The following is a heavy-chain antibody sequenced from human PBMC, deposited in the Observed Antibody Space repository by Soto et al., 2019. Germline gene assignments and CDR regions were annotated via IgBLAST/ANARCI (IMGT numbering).Heavy chain of an antibody. V-gene: IGHV1-2*02. D-gene: IGHD1-7*01. Sequence: QVRLVQSGAEVKKPGASVKVTCKPSGYTFTDAYIHWVRQAPGQGLEWLGWINPKNGGTNYAQKFQGRVTMTRDTYSSTAFMELSSLNSNDTAVYYCAREEGTELDFWGQGTLVTVSS. J-gene: IGHJ4*02. CDR3: AREEGTELDF. CDR2: INPKNGGT. CDR1: GYTFTDAY.